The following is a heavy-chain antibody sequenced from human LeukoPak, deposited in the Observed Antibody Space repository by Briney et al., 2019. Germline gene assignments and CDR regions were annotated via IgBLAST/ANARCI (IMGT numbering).Heavy chain of an antibody. CDR1: GGSISSSSYY. CDR3: ARNFFSRYSKRAGWFDP. V-gene: IGHV4-39*07. J-gene: IGHJ5*02. D-gene: IGHD2/OR15-2a*01. Sequence: PSETLSLTCTVSGGSISSSSYYWGWIRQPPGKGLEWIGSIYYSGSTYYNPSLKSRVTISVDTSKNQFSLELSSVTAADTAVYYCARNFFSRYSKRAGWFDPWGQGTLVTVSS. CDR2: IYYSGST.